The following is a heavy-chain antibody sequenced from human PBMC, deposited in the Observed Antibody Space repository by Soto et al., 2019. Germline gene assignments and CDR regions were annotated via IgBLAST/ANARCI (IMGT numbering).Heavy chain of an antibody. Sequence: SETLSLTCTVSGGSVSSGSYYRSWIRQPPGKGLEWIGYIYYSGSTNYNPPLKSRVTISVDTSKNQFSLKLSSVTAADTAVYYCARGPWGRGIAVAGTGFDYWGQGTLVTVSS. J-gene: IGHJ4*02. CDR3: ARGPWGRGIAVAGTGFDY. D-gene: IGHD6-19*01. CDR2: IYYSGST. CDR1: GGSVSSGSYY. V-gene: IGHV4-61*01.